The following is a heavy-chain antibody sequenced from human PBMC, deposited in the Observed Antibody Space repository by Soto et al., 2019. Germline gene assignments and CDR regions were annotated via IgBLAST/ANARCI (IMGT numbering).Heavy chain of an antibody. CDR2: ISYDGSNK. J-gene: IGHJ4*02. D-gene: IGHD6-13*01. Sequence: GGSLRLSCAASGFTFSSYAMHWVRQAPGKGLEWVAVISYDGSNKYYADSVKGRFTISRDNSKNTLYLQMNSLRAEDTAVYYCAREGPYTGIAAAATATYYFDYWGQGTLVTVSS. V-gene: IGHV3-30-3*01. CDR3: AREGPYTGIAAAATATYYFDY. CDR1: GFTFSSYA.